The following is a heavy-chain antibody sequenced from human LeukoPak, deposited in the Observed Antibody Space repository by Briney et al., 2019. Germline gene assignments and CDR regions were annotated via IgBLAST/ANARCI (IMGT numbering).Heavy chain of an antibody. D-gene: IGHD2-2*01. CDR2: ITGSGDTT. Sequence: PGGFLRLSCAVSGFTFSNYAMSWVRQAPGKGLEWVSAITGSGDTTYYADSVKGRFAISRDNSKNTVYLQMNSLRAEDTAVYYCANRRCTGTSCYLDYWGQGTLVTVSS. J-gene: IGHJ4*02. CDR1: GFTFSNYA. CDR3: ANRRCTGTSCYLDY. V-gene: IGHV3-23*01.